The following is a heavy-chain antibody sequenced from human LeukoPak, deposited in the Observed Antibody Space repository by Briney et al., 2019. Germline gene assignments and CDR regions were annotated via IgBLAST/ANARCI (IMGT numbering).Heavy chain of an antibody. CDR1: GFTFSNYW. CDR3: ARAVASNWFDP. CDR2: IKHDGNEK. Sequence: PGGSLRLSCAASGFTFSNYWMSWVRQAPGKGLEWVANIKHDGNEKYYVDSVKGRFTISRDNAKNSLFLHMNSLRAEDTAVYYCARAVASNWFDPCGQGTLVTVSS. D-gene: IGHD2-15*01. J-gene: IGHJ5*02. V-gene: IGHV3-7*04.